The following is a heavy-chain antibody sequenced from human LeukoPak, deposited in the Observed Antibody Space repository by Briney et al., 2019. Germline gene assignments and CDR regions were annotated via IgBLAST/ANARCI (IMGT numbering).Heavy chain of an antibody. CDR3: AKDHYWSIDY. Sequence: GSLRLSCAASGFDFSSNWMHWVRHAPGQGLVWVSRIKGDGISTNYADSVRGRFTISRDIAKNTLYLQMNSLRAEDTGVYYCAKDHYWSIDYWGRGTLVTVSS. CDR2: IKGDGIST. V-gene: IGHV3-74*01. D-gene: IGHD3-3*01. J-gene: IGHJ4*02. CDR1: GFDFSSNW.